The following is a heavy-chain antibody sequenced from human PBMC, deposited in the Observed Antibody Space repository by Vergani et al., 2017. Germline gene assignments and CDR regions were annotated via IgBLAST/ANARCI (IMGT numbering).Heavy chain of an antibody. Sequence: QVQLQESGPGLVKPSQTLSLTCTVSGGSISSGDYYWSWIRQPPGKGLEWIGSIYYSGSTNYNPSLKSRVTMSVDTSKNQFSLKLSSVTAADTAVYYCARAIVEIPPTGLYYYYYMDVWGKGTTVTVSS. D-gene: IGHD1-26*01. CDR2: IYYSGST. CDR1: GGSISSGDYY. J-gene: IGHJ6*03. CDR3: ARAIVEIPPTGLYYYYYMDV. V-gene: IGHV4-30-4*08.